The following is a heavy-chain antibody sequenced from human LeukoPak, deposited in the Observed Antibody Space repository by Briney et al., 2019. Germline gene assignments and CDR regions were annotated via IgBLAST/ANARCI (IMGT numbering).Heavy chain of an antibody. V-gene: IGHV4-34*01. CDR3: VRAGSSSWYLYY. Sequence: PSETLSLTCAVYGGSFSGYYWSWIRQPPGKGLEWIGEINHSGSTNYNPSLKSRVTISVDTSKNQFSLKLSSVTAADTAVYYCVRAGSSSWYLYYWGQGTLVTVSS. CDR1: GGSFSGYY. CDR2: INHSGST. D-gene: IGHD6-13*01. J-gene: IGHJ4*02.